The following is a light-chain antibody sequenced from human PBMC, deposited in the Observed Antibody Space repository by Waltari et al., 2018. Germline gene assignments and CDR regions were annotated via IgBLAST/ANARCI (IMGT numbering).Light chain of an antibody. CDR3: QQYGDSMT. J-gene: IGKJ1*01. CDR1: QAVSTSY. Sequence: EIVLTQSPGTLSWSPGERGTLSCRASQAVSTSYLVWYQQKPGQAPRLLIYGASRRATGIPDRFSGSGSGTDFTLTIRRLEPEDFAMYYCQQYGDSMTFGQGTKVEIK. V-gene: IGKV3-20*01. CDR2: GAS.